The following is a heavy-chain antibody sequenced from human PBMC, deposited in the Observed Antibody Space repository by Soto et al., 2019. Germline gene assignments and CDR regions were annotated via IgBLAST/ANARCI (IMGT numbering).Heavy chain of an antibody. Sequence: PSETLSLTGSVSGGSISSYDWNCIRQAPGEGLGWIGYFSSSAASDYNPSLRGRVTISADTSKNQFSLKMPSVTAAYTAVYFCARERFTMTGGVITAAWFDPWGAGTRVTVSS. CDR2: FSSSAAS. CDR1: GGSISSYD. V-gene: IGHV4-59*13. D-gene: IGHD3-10*01. CDR3: ARERFTMTGGVITAAWFDP. J-gene: IGHJ5*02.